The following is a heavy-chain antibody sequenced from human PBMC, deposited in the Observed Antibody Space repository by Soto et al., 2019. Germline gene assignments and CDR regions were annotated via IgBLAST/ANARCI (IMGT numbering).Heavy chain of an antibody. J-gene: IGHJ4*02. CDR1: GFPFSAFA. D-gene: IGHD2-21*02. Sequence: EVQLVQSGGGLVRPGESLRLSCVVSGFPFSAFAVNWVRQGPGKGLHWVASISAGSTFTSFADSVRGRFTVSRDNARNYLFLQIDSRQGAVTRIHYLRICLAAHFGGDGRITDWGQGAPGTVSS. CDR3: RICLAAHFGGDGRITD. V-gene: IGHV3-21*04. CDR2: ISAGSTFT.